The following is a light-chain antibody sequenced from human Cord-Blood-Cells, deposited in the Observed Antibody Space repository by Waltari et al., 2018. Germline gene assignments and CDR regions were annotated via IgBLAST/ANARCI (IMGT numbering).Light chain of an antibody. CDR2: DVS. Sequence: QSALTQPASVSGSPGQSITISCTGTSSDVGGYNYVSWDQQHPGKAPKLMIYDVSNRPSVVSNRFSGAKSGNTASLSISGLHAEDEADYYCSSYTSSSTWVFGGGTKLTVL. CDR3: SSYTSSSTWV. V-gene: IGLV2-14*01. CDR1: SSDVGGYNY. J-gene: IGLJ3*02.